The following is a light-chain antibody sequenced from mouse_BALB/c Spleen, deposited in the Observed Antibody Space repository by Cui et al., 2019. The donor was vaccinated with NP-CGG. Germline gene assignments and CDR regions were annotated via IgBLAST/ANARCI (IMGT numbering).Light chain of an antibody. CDR2: GTN. CDR3: ALWYSNHWV. V-gene: IGLV1*01. Sequence: QAVVTHESALTTSPGETVTLTCRSITGAVTTSNYANWVREKPDHLFTGLIGGTNNRAPGVPTRFSGSLIGDKAALTITGAQTEDEAIYFCALWYSNHWVFGGGTKLTVL. CDR1: TGAVTTSNY. J-gene: IGLJ1*01.